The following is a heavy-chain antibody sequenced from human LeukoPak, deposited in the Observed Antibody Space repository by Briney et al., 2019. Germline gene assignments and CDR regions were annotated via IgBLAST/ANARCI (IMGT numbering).Heavy chain of an antibody. V-gene: IGHV4-34*01. CDR3: ASEVGEYGMDV. CDR2: INHSGST. CDR1: GGSFSGYY. J-gene: IGHJ6*02. D-gene: IGHD3-16*01. Sequence: PSETLSLTCAVYGGSFSGYYWSWLRQPPGKGLEWIGEINHSGSTNYNPSLKSRVTISVDTSKNQFSLKLSSVTAADTAVYYCASEVGEYGMDVWGQGTTVTVSS.